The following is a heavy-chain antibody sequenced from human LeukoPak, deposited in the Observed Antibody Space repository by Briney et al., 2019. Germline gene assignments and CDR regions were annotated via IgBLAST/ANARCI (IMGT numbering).Heavy chain of an antibody. Sequence: GASVKVSCKASGYTFTGYYMHWVRQAPGQGLEWMGWINPNSGGTNYAQKFQGRVTMTRDTSISTAYMELSRLRSDDTAVYYCAVGGYSYGYSPSYMDVWGKGTTVTVSS. J-gene: IGHJ6*03. CDR3: AVGGYSYGYSPSYMDV. D-gene: IGHD5-18*01. CDR2: INPNSGGT. V-gene: IGHV1-2*02. CDR1: GYTFTGYY.